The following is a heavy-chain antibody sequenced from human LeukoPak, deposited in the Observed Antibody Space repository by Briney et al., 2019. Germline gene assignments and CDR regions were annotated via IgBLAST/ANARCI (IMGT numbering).Heavy chain of an antibody. CDR3: ARVLGGNPRDYYMDV. V-gene: IGHV3-21*01. Sequence: GGSLRLSCAASGFTFSSYSMNWARQAPGKGLEWVSSISSSSSYIYYADSVKGRFTISRDNAKNSLYLQMNSLRAEDTAVYYCARVLGGNPRDYYMDVWGKGTTVTISS. CDR1: GFTFSSYS. CDR2: ISSSSSYI. D-gene: IGHD4-23*01. J-gene: IGHJ6*03.